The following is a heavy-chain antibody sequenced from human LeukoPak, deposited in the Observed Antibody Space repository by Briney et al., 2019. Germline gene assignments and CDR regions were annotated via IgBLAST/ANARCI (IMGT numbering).Heavy chain of an antibody. J-gene: IGHJ3*02. Sequence: ASVKVSCKASGYTFTSYYMHWVRQAPGQGLEWMGIINPSGGSTSYAQKFQGRVTMTRDTSTSTVYMELSRLRSEETAVYYCAGLDYGGAFDIWGQGTMVTVSS. V-gene: IGHV1-46*01. CDR3: AGLDYGGAFDI. CDR2: INPSGGST. D-gene: IGHD4-17*01. CDR1: GYTFTSYY.